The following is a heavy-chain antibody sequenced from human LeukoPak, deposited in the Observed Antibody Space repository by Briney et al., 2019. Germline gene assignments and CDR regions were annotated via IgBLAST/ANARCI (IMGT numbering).Heavy chain of an antibody. D-gene: IGHD5-12*01. CDR1: GGSVSSASYY. Sequence: SETLSLTCTVSGGSVSSASYYWSWIRQPPGQGLEGMGYIYYSGRTNYNPSLKSRVTISVDTSKNQFSLKLSSVTAADTAVYYCARGSIVATDFDYWGQGTLVIVSS. J-gene: IGHJ4*02. CDR3: ARGSIVATDFDY. CDR2: IYYSGRT. V-gene: IGHV4-61*01.